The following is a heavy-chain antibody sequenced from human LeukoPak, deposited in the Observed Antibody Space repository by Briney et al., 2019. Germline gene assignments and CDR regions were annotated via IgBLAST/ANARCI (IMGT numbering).Heavy chain of an antibody. CDR3: AKDEYSKGGFDP. J-gene: IGHJ5*02. D-gene: IGHD4-11*01. Sequence: GGSLRLSCAASKFTFSNYAMHWACQAPGKGLEWVAVMLYDGSNKYYADSVKGRFTITRDNSKNMLYLQMNSLRDEDTAVYYCAKDEYSKGGFDPWGKGTLVTVSS. CDR2: MLYDGSNK. V-gene: IGHV3-30-3*01. CDR1: KFTFSNYA.